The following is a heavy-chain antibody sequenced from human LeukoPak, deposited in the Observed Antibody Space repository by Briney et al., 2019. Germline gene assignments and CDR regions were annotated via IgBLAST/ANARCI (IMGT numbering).Heavy chain of an antibody. D-gene: IGHD3-10*01. CDR3: ARDQTEAITDAFDI. J-gene: IGHJ3*02. CDR2: ISSSSYI. Sequence: GGSLRLSCAASGFTFSSYSMNWVRQAPGKGLEWVSSISSSSYIYYADSVKGRFTISRDNAKNSLYLQMNSLRAEDTAVYYCARDQTEAITDAFDIWGQGTMVTVSS. CDR1: GFTFSSYS. V-gene: IGHV3-21*01.